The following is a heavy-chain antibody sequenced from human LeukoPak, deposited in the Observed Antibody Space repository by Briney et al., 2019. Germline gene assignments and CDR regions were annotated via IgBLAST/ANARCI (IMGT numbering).Heavy chain of an antibody. Sequence: PGGSLRLSCAASGFIVNSYATSWVRQAPGEGLAWVSLIYSDGVTQYADSVKGRFTISRDNSKNTLYLQMNSLRDEDTAVYFCARDRAEGKTWVEFDPWGQGTLVTVSS. CDR3: ARDRAEGKTWVEFDP. J-gene: IGHJ5*02. CDR2: IYSDGVT. CDR1: GFIVNSYA. V-gene: IGHV3-66*02.